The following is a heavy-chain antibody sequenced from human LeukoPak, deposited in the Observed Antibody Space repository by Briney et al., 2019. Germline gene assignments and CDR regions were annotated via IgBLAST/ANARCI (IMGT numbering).Heavy chain of an antibody. V-gene: IGHV3-23*01. CDR1: GFTFNTYA. Sequence: PGGSLRLSCAASGFTFNTYAMSWVRQAPGKGLEWVSGISGSGGSTYYADSVKGRFTISRDNSKNTLYLQMNSLRAEDTAIYYCATAAIGGYYYDSSGYYFDYWGQGTLVTVSS. CDR2: ISGSGGST. D-gene: IGHD3-22*01. J-gene: IGHJ4*02. CDR3: ATAAIGGYYYDSSGYYFDY.